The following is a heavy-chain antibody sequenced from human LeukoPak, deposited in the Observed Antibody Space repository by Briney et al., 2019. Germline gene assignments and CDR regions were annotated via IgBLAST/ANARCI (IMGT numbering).Heavy chain of an antibody. Sequence: GESLKISCKGSGYSFTTYWIGWVRQMPGEGLEWMGIIYPDDSDTRYSPSFQGQVTISADKSISTAYLQWNSLKASDTALYYCARQEGAVAGTLVYWGQGTQVTVSS. CDR3: ARQEGAVAGTLVY. CDR1: GYSFTTYW. V-gene: IGHV5-51*01. J-gene: IGHJ4*02. D-gene: IGHD6-19*01. CDR2: IYPDDSDT.